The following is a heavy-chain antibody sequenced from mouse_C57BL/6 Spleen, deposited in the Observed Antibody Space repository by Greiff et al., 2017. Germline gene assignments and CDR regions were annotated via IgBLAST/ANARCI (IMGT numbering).Heavy chain of an antibody. CDR1: GYSFTGYY. CDR2: INPSTGGT. Sequence: EVQLQQSGPELVKPGASVKISCKASGYSFTGYYMNWVKQSPEKSLEWIGEINPSTGGTTYNQKFKAKATLTVDKSSSTAYMQLKSLTSEDSAVYYCARDTTVPFAYWGQGTLVTVSA. D-gene: IGHD1-1*01. CDR3: ARDTTVPFAY. J-gene: IGHJ3*01. V-gene: IGHV1-42*01.